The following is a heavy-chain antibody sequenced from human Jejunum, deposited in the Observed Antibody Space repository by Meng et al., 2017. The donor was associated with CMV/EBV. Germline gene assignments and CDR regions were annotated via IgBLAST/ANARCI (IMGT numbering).Heavy chain of an antibody. J-gene: IGHJ5*02. V-gene: IGHV4-4*07. CDR3: ARESGSYYWFDP. Sequence: QVVLQESGLGLVKSSETLSLTCFVSAGPISGYYWSWIRQPAGKGLEWIGRIYTSGSTHYNPSLKSRLTMSVDLAKNQISLKLSSVTAADTAVYYCARESGSYYWFDPWGQGTLVTVSS. D-gene: IGHD1-26*01. CDR1: AGPISGYY. CDR2: IYTSGST.